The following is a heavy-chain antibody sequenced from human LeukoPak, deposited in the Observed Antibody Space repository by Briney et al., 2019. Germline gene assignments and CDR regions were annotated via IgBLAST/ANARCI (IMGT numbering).Heavy chain of an antibody. D-gene: IGHD6-19*01. Sequence: GGSLRLSCAASGFTFSSYAMHWVRQAPGKGLEWVALISYDGSNKYYADSVKGRFTISRGNSKNTLYLQMNSLRTEDTAVYYCARARSSGWSCGDYWGQGTLVTVSS. CDR3: ARARSSGWSCGDY. J-gene: IGHJ4*02. CDR1: GFTFSSYA. CDR2: ISYDGSNK. V-gene: IGHV3-30*04.